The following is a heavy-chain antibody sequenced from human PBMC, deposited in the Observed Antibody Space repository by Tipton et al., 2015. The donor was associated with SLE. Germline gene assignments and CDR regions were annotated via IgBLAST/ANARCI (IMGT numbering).Heavy chain of an antibody. D-gene: IGHD3-22*01. Sequence: TLSLTCSVSSGSISSHYWTWIRQSPWKGLEYIGYTSYIGSTNYNPSLNSRATISADTSKNQFSLKLTSVTAADTAIYYCARGYFDSRGYSNPFDSWGQGTLVTVSS. V-gene: IGHV4-59*11. CDR2: TSYIGST. CDR3: ARGYFDSRGYSNPFDS. J-gene: IGHJ4*02. CDR1: SGSISSHY.